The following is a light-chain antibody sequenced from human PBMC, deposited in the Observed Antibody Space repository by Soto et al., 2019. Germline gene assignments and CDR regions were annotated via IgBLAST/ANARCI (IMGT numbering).Light chain of an antibody. Sequence: EIVLTQSPGTLSLSPGERATLSCRTSQNINKYLAWYQQKPDQAPRLLIYDASNRATGIPARFSGSGSGTDFTLTISSLEPEDFAVYYCQQRSNWPITFGQGTRLEIK. J-gene: IGKJ5*01. CDR1: QNINKY. CDR3: QQRSNWPIT. CDR2: DAS. V-gene: IGKV3-11*01.